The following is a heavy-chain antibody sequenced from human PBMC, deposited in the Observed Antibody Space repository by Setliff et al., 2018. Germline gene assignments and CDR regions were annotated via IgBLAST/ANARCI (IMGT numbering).Heavy chain of an antibody. D-gene: IGHD6-13*01. V-gene: IGHV1-2*06. Sequence: ASVKVSCKASGYIFTGYYMHWVRQAPGQGLEWMGRINPNSGGTNYAQKFQGRVTMTRDTSVSTAYMELSRLRSDDTAVYYCATVEAITIAAAGTTIFDYWGQGTLVTVSS. CDR3: ATVEAITIAAAGTTIFDY. J-gene: IGHJ4*02. CDR2: INPNSGGT. CDR1: GYIFTGYY.